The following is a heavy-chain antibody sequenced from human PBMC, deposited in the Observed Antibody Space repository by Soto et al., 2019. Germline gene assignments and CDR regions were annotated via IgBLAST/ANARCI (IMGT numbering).Heavy chain of an antibody. CDR3: ARGSYCSGGSCENPVP. D-gene: IGHD2-15*01. CDR1: GGTFSSYA. CDR2: IIPIFGTA. J-gene: IGHJ5*02. Sequence: SLKVSCKASGGTFSSYAISWVRQAPGQGLEWMGGIIPIFGTANYAQKFQGRVTITADESTSTAYMELSSLRSEDTAVYYCARGSYCSGGSCENPVPWGQGTLVTVSS. V-gene: IGHV1-69*13.